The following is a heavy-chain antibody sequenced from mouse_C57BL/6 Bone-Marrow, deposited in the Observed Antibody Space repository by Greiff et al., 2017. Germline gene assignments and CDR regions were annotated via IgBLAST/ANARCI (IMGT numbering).Heavy chain of an antibody. CDR1: GIDFSRYW. J-gene: IGHJ1*03. CDR2: INPDSSTI. D-gene: IGHD1-1*01. V-gene: IGHV4-1*01. Sequence: DVKLVESGGGLVQPGGSLKLSCAASGIDFSRYWMSWVRRAPGKGLEWIGEINPDSSTINYAPSLKDKFIISRDNAKNTLYLQMSKVRSEDTALYYCAGGDYGSSHEYFDVWGTRTTVTVSS. CDR3: AGGDYGSSHEYFDV.